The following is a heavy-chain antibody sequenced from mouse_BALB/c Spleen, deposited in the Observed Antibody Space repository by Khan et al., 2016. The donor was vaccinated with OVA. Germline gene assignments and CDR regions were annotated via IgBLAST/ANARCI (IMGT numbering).Heavy chain of an antibody. CDR3: AKDREYYDVDY. Sequence: QVQLKESGPGLVAPSQSLSITCTVSGFSLTSYGVSWVRQPPGKGLVWLGVIWGDGNTNFHSALRSRLSISKDNSKSQVFLKLNSLQTDDTATYYCAKDREYYDVDYWGQGTSVTVSS. V-gene: IGHV2-3*01. J-gene: IGHJ4*01. CDR1: GFSLTSYG. CDR2: IWGDGNT.